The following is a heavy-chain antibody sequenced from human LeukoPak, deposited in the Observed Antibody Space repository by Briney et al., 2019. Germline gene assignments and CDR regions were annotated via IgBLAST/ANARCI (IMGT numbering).Heavy chain of an antibody. CDR2: ISGSGGST. Sequence: GGSLRLSCAASGFTFSSYAMSWVRQAPGKGLEWVSAISGSGGSTYYAGSVKGRFTISRDNSKNTLYLQMNSLRAEDTAVYYCAKGMATGKQYYSYYYGMDVWGQGTTVTVSS. CDR1: GFTFSSYA. CDR3: AKGMATGKQYYSYYYGMDV. D-gene: IGHD5-24*01. J-gene: IGHJ6*02. V-gene: IGHV3-23*01.